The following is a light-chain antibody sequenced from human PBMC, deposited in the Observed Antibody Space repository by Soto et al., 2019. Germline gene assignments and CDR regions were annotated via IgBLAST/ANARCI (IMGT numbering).Light chain of an antibody. Sequence: EIVLTQSPGTLSLSPGERATLSCRASQSVSSSYLAWYQQKPGQAPRLLIYGASSRATGIPDRFSGSGSGTDFTLTISRLEPEDFAVYYCQQRSNWPTFGQGTKV. CDR1: QSVSSSY. J-gene: IGKJ1*01. V-gene: IGKV3D-20*02. CDR2: GAS. CDR3: QQRSNWPT.